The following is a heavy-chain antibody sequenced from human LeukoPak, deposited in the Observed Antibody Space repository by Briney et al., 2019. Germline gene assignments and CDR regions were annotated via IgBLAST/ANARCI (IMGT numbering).Heavy chain of an antibody. J-gene: IGHJ5*02. CDR1: GFTFSGYV. V-gene: IGHV3-30*04. CDR2: ISFDGSNK. Sequence: PGGSLRLSCAASGFTFSGYVMHWVRQAPGKGLEWVAVISFDGSNKYYADSVKGRFTISRDNSKNTLYLQMNSLRAEDTAVYYCARETNSSSWAWFDPWGQGTLVTVSS. CDR3: ARETNSSSWAWFDP. D-gene: IGHD6-13*01.